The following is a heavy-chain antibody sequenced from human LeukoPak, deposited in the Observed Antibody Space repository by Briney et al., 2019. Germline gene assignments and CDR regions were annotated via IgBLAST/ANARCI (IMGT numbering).Heavy chain of an antibody. CDR2: IWYDGSNQ. J-gene: IGHJ4*02. V-gene: IGHV3-33*01. CDR3: AREYGLYSSGYYHYFDY. D-gene: IGHD3-22*01. CDR1: GFTFSSYG. Sequence: GGSLRLSCAASGFTFSSYGMHWVRQAPGKGLEWVAVIWYDGSNQYYADSVKGRFTISRENSKNTLYLQMNSLRAEDTAVHYCAREYGLYSSGYYHYFDYWGQGTLVTVSS.